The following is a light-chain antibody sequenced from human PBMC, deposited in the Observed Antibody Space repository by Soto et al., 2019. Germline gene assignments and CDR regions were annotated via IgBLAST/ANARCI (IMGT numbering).Light chain of an antibody. J-gene: IGLJ1*01. V-gene: IGLV2-23*03. Sequence: QSALTQPASVSGSPGQSITISCTGNSSDVGSYNLVSWYQQHPGKAPKLMIYEGSKRPSGVSNRFSGSKSGNTASLTISGLQAEDEADYYCCSYAGSSTFFGTGTKVTV. CDR3: CSYAGSSTF. CDR1: SSDVGSYNL. CDR2: EGS.